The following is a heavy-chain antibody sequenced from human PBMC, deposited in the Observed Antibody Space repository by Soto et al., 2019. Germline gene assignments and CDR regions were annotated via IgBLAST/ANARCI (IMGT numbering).Heavy chain of an antibody. CDR3: ARDPDGIDDFDY. Sequence: EVQLVESGGGLVQPGGSLRLACAASGFTFSRYGMTWARQAPGMGLEWVAHIDSGAATISYGDSVRGRFTISRDNAKNSLYLQMNSLRAEDTAIYYCARDPDGIDDFDYWGQGTLVTVSS. CDR2: IDSGAATI. CDR1: GFTFSRYG. D-gene: IGHD1-26*01. V-gene: IGHV3-48*04. J-gene: IGHJ4*02.